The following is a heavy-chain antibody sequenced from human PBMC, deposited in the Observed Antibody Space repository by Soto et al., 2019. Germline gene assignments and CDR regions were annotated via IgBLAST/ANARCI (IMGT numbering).Heavy chain of an antibody. J-gene: IGHJ3*01. Sequence: QVQLVQSGAEVKKPGASVKVSCKASGYTFTSYAIHWVRQAPGQRLEWRGWINPGNGNTKYSQKFEVNVTITRDTSETHAYMDLTNVPSEDTAVYYCASFNTVRVVPAMPLWGQGTPVTVSS. CDR1: GYTFTSYA. CDR2: INPGNGNT. CDR3: ASFNTVRVVPAMPL. D-gene: IGHD2-21*02. V-gene: IGHV1-3*01.